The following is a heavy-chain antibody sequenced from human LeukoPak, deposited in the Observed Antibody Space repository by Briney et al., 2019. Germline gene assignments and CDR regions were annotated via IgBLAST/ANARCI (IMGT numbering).Heavy chain of an antibody. Sequence: GGFLRLSCAASGFTLRSYAMSWVRQAPGKGLEWVSAISGSGGSTYYADSVEGRFTISRDNSKNTLYLQMNSLRAEDTAEYYCAKGRAAAGTQNFDYWGQGTLVTVSS. D-gene: IGHD6-13*01. V-gene: IGHV3-23*01. CDR3: AKGRAAAGTQNFDY. J-gene: IGHJ4*02. CDR1: GFTLRSYA. CDR2: ISGSGGST.